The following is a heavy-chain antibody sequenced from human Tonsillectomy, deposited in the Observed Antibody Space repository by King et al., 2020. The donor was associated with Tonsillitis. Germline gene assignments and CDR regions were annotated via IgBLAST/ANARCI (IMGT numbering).Heavy chain of an antibody. CDR3: ANPAAVSWGYGLDV. J-gene: IGHJ6*02. Sequence: VQLQESGPGLVKPSQTLSLICTVSGGSISSGGYYWSWIRQHPGKGLEWIGYIYYSGSTYYNPSLKSRVTISVDTSKNQFSLKLSSVTAADTAVYYCANPAAVSWGYGLDVWGQGTTVTVSS. CDR2: IYYSGST. V-gene: IGHV4-31*03. CDR1: GGSISSGGYY. D-gene: IGHD2-2*01.